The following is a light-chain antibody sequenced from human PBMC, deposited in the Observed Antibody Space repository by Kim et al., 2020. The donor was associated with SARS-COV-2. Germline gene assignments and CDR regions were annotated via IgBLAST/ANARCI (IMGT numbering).Light chain of an antibody. V-gene: IGLV3-9*01. Sequence: MALGQTARITCGGNNIGTKNVHWYQQKPGQAPVLVIYRDSNRPSGIPERFSGSNSGNTATLTISRAQAGDEADYYCQVWDSSTYVFGTGTKVTVL. CDR1: NIGTKN. CDR2: RDS. CDR3: QVWDSSTYV. J-gene: IGLJ1*01.